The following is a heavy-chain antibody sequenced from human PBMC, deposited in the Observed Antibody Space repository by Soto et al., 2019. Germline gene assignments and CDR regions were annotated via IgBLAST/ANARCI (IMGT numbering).Heavy chain of an antibody. D-gene: IGHD3-3*01. CDR3: ARSDFWSGKFDY. Sequence: VESLMISCQVSGYTSTRYCIAWVSQMPGKGLEWMGIIYPGDSDTRYSPSFQGQVTISADKSISTAYLQWSSLKASYTAMYYCARSDFWSGKFDYWGRGTLVTVSS. CDR2: IYPGDSDT. V-gene: IGHV5-51*01. J-gene: IGHJ4*02. CDR1: GYTSTRYC.